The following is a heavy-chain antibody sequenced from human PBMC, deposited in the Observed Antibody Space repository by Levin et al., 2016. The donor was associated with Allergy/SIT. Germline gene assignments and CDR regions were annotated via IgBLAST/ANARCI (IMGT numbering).Heavy chain of an antibody. D-gene: IGHD3-22*01. Sequence: GESLKISCAASGFTFSSYSMNWVRQAPGKGLEWVSSISSSSSYIYYADSVKGRFTISRDNAKNSLYLQMNSLRAEDTAVYYCARAPIYYDSSGYSYWGQGTLVTVSS. CDR3: ARAPIYYDSSGYSY. V-gene: IGHV3-21*01. CDR2: ISSSSSYI. J-gene: IGHJ4*02. CDR1: GFTFSSYS.